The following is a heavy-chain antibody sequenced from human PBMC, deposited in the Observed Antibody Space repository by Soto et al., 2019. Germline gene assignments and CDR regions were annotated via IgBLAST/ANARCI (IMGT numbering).Heavy chain of an antibody. CDR1: GGSISGDH. D-gene: IGHD3-16*01. CDR2: INHDGST. J-gene: IGHJ4*02. CDR3: ATYIAGGGGRGY. Sequence: QVQLQESGPGLVKPSETLSLTCTVSGGSISGDHWSWIRQPPGTGLEWIGYINHDGSTNYSPALRIRFIISVDTSKNQFSLKLNSVTAAETAVYYCATYIAGGGGRGYWGQGTLVTVSS. V-gene: IGHV4-59*08.